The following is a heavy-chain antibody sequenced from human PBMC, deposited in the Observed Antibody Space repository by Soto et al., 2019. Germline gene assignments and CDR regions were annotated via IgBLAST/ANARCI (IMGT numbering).Heavy chain of an antibody. CDR2: IYSGGST. CDR3: ARGLYYYDSSGDWGY. CDR1: GFNVSSTY. Sequence: LAGYLSFYYAASGFNVSSTYMSWVQKAPGKGLEWVSVIYSGGSTYYADSVKGRFTISRDNAKNSLYLQMNSLRDEDTAVYYCARGLYYYDSSGDWGYWVQRTLVTVSS. V-gene: IGHV3-53*01. D-gene: IGHD3-22*01. J-gene: IGHJ4*02.